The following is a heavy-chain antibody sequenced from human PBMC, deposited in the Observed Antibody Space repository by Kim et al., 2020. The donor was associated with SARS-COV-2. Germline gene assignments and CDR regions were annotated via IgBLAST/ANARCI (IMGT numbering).Heavy chain of an antibody. V-gene: IGHV3-23*01. CDR3: ARSQGCSNNSCDVGY. Sequence: GGSLRLSCAVSGFTFSSYDMSWVRQAPGKGLEWVSGISGSGDSTYYADSVKGRFAISRDNSKNTLYLQMNSLRAEDTAVYYCARSQGCSNNSCDVGYWGQGTPVTVSS. CDR1: GFTFSSYD. J-gene: IGHJ4*03. CDR2: ISGSGDST. D-gene: IGHD2-2*01.